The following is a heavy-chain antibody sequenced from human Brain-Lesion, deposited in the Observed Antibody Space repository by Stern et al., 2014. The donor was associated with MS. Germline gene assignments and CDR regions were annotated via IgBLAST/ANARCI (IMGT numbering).Heavy chain of an antibody. CDR2: IYQSGSA. CDR1: GASISNTQW. J-gene: IGHJ6*02. V-gene: IGHV4-4*02. Sequence: DQLVESGPGLVKPSGTLSLTCAVSGASISNTQWWTWVRQSPGKGLEWIGEIYQSGSANYNPSLRSRVTISGDRSKNSFSLKLNSVTAADTAVYYCARDPRRGGLSGYYHGMDVWGQGTTVTVSS. CDR3: ARDPRRGGLSGYYHGMDV. D-gene: IGHD3-10*01.